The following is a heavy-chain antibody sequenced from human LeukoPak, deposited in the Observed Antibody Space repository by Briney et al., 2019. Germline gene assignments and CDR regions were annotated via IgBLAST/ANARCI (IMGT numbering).Heavy chain of an antibody. CDR2: ISAYNGNT. V-gene: IGHV1-18*01. CDR1: GYTFTSYG. Sequence: ASVKVSRKASGYTFTSYGISWVRQAPGQGLEWMGWISAYNGNTNYAQKLQGRVTMTTDTSTSTAYMELRSLRSDDTAVYYCARNRQWLAKYYFDYWGQGTLVTVSS. D-gene: IGHD3-22*01. J-gene: IGHJ4*02. CDR3: ARNRQWLAKYYFDY.